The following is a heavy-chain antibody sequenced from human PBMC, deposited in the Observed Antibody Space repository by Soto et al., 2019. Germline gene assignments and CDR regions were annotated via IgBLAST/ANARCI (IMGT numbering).Heavy chain of an antibody. Sequence: EVQLVQSGAEVKKPGESLRISCKGSGYSFTSYWITWVRQMPGKGLEWMGKIDPSDSYTNYSPSFQGHVTISVDKSISTAYLQWSSLKASDTAMYYCATKLQEGYYYGMDVWGQGTTVTVSS. CDR3: ATKLQEGYYYGMDV. CDR1: GYSFTSYW. CDR2: IDPSDSYT. J-gene: IGHJ6*02. V-gene: IGHV5-10-1*03.